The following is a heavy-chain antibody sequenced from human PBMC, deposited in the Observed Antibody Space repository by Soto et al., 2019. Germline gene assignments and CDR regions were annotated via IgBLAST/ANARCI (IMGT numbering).Heavy chain of an antibody. J-gene: IGHJ4*02. Sequence: GGFLRLSCEASGFVFTNFWMHWVRHVPGKGLVWVARIDTSGHSTNYAESVKGRFTISRDNAKNTVSLQMNSLRVEDTGVYYCAKDSWYFAIWSQGSQVTVS. V-gene: IGHV3-74*01. CDR2: IDTSGHST. CDR1: GFVFTNFW. CDR3: AKDSWYFAI. D-gene: IGHD3-9*01.